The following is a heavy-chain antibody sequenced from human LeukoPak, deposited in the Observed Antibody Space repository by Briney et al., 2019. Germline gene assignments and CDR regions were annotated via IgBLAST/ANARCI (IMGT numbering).Heavy chain of an antibody. CDR2: IKEDASEK. Sequence: GGSLRLSCTASGFTFSLYWMTWVRQAPEKGLEWVANIKEDASEKDYVDSVKGRFTISRDNGKNSLYLQMNSLRGEDAAVYYCARLNCSYADYWGQGTLVTVSS. CDR3: ARLNCSYADY. CDR1: GFTFSLYW. J-gene: IGHJ4*02. D-gene: IGHD1-26*01. V-gene: IGHV3-7*01.